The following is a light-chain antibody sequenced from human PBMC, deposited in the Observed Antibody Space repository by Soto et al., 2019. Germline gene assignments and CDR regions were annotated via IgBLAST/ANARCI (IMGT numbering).Light chain of an antibody. CDR2: DAS. Sequence: DIHITHSPSSLSSSVLDIFTITCQASQYISNHLNWYQQKPGKAPRLLIYDASTLQSGVPSRFSGSGSGTEFTLTISSLQPEDFATYYCQQLNSYPRTFGQGTKVDIK. J-gene: IGKJ1*01. CDR3: QQLNSYPRT. CDR1: QYISNH. V-gene: IGKV1-9*01.